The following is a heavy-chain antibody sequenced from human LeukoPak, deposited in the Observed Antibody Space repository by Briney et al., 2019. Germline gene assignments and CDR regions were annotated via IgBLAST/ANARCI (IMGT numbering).Heavy chain of an antibody. CDR3: ARGPQTMQTRPGSFAI. Sequence: GGSLSLSCEASGFTLSDYRLTWVGRAQGKGLEWAPSFSSKSSYIYYTDSVKGRFTISRDNAKNSLFLQMNSLRAEDTAVYYCARGPQTMQTRPGSFAIWGQGTMVTVSS. D-gene: IGHD4/OR15-4a*01. V-gene: IGHV3-21*01. J-gene: IGHJ3*02. CDR1: GFTLSDYR. CDR2: FSSKSSYI.